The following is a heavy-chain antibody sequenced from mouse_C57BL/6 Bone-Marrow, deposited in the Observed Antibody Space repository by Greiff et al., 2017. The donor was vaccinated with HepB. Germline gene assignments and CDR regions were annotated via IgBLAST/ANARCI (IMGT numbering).Heavy chain of an antibody. V-gene: IGHV1-55*01. D-gene: IGHD2-4*01. CDR1: GYTFTSYW. Sequence: VKLMESGAELVKPGASVKMSCKASGYTFTSYWITWVKQRPGQGLEWIGDIYPGSGSTNYNEKFKSKATLTVDTSSSTAYMQLSSLTSEDSAVYYCARGSDYDKNFDYWGQGTTLTVSS. CDR2: IYPGSGST. CDR3: ARGSDYDKNFDY. J-gene: IGHJ2*01.